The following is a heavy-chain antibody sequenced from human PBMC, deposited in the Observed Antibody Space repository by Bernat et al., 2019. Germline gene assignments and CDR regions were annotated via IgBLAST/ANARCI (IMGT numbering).Heavy chain of an antibody. CDR1: GFTFSTFL. J-gene: IGHJ4*02. D-gene: IGHD3-16*01. CDR3: ARAYY. Sequence: EVQLVESGGGLVQPGGSLRLSCAASGFTFSTFLMTWVRQAPGKGLEWVANIKSDGSEKYYVDSVKGRFTISRDNGRDSLYLQMNSLRAEDTAVYYCARAYYWGQGTLVTVSS. V-gene: IGHV3-7*01. CDR2: IKSDGSEK.